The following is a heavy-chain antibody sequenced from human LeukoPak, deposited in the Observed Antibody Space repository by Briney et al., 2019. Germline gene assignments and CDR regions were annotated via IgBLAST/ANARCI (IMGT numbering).Heavy chain of an antibody. CDR3: ARVRYSGSYYLDY. D-gene: IGHD1-26*01. Sequence: SEALSLTCTVSGYSISSGFYWGWIRQPPGKGLEWIGSIYRSGTAYYNPSLKSRVTISVDTSMNQFSLKLSSVTAADTAVYYCARVRYSGSYYLDYWGQGTLVTVSS. J-gene: IGHJ4*02. CDR2: IYRSGTA. CDR1: GYSISSGFY. V-gene: IGHV4-38-2*02.